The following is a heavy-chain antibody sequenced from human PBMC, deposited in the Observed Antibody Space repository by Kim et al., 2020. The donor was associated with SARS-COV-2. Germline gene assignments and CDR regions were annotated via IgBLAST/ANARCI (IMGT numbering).Heavy chain of an antibody. CDR3: ARRARGYSYGQGWYFDL. D-gene: IGHD5-18*01. V-gene: IGHV4-30-2*01. Sequence: LKSRVTISVDRSKNQFSLKLSSVTAADTAVYYCARRARGYSYGQGWYFDLWGRGTLVTVSS. J-gene: IGHJ2*01.